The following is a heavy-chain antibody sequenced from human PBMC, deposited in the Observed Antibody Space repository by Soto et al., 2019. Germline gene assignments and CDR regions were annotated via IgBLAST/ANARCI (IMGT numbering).Heavy chain of an antibody. CDR3: AREPIEGYCSGGSCYPPYFNY. V-gene: IGHV1-18*01. Sequence: QVQLVQSGAEVKKPGASVKVSCKASGYTFTSYGISWVRQAPGQGLEWMGWISAYNGNTNYAQKLQGRVTMTTDTTTSTAYMEMRSLRSDDTAVYYCAREPIEGYCSGGSCYPPYFNYWGQGTLVTVSS. CDR2: ISAYNGNT. J-gene: IGHJ4*02. CDR1: GYTFTSYG. D-gene: IGHD2-15*01.